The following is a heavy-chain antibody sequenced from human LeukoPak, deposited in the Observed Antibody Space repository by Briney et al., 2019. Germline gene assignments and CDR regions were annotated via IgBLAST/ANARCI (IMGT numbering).Heavy chain of an antibody. V-gene: IGHV4-31*03. CDR2: IYYSGTT. D-gene: IGHD6-13*01. CDR1: GGSISSGGYY. CDR3: AGGYSSSWYGLPNYYYGMDV. J-gene: IGHJ6*02. Sequence: SETLSLTCTVSGGSISSGGYYWSWIRQHPGKGLEWIGYIYYSGTTYYNPSLKSRVTISVDTSKNQFSLKLSSVTAADTAVYYCAGGYSSSWYGLPNYYYGMDVWGQGTTVTVSS.